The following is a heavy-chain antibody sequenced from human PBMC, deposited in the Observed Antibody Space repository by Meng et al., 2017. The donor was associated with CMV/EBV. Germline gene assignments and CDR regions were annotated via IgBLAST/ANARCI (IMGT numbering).Heavy chain of an antibody. J-gene: IGHJ4*02. Sequence: QGQLWQLGAEVKNPGASVKVSCKASGYTFTSYYMHWVRQAPGQGLEWMGIINPSGGSTSYAQKFQGRVTMTRDTSTSTVHMELSSLRSEDTAVYNCALAEYSSSLFDYWGQGTLVTVSS. CDR3: ALAEYSSSLFDY. CDR2: INPSGGST. V-gene: IGHV1-46*01. D-gene: IGHD6-13*01. CDR1: GYTFTSYY.